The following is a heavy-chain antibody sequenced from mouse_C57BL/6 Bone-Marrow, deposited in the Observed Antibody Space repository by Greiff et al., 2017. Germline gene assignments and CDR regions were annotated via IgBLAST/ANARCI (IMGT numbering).Heavy chain of an antibody. Sequence: VKLQESGAELVRPGASVTLSCKASGYTFTDYEMHWVKQTPVHGLEWIGAIDPETGGTAYNQKFKGKAILTADKSSSTAYMELRSLTSEDSAVYYCTRGAVVAKGYFDYWGQGTTLTVSS. V-gene: IGHV1-15*01. J-gene: IGHJ2*01. CDR3: TRGAVVAKGYFDY. D-gene: IGHD1-1*01. CDR1: GYTFTDYE. CDR2: IDPETGGT.